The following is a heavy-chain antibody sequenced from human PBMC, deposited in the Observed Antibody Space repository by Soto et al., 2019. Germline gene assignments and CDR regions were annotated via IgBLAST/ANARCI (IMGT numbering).Heavy chain of an antibody. D-gene: IGHD3-22*01. CDR1: GYTFTGYY. CDR2: INPNSGGT. V-gene: IGHV1-2*04. J-gene: IGHJ6*02. CDR3: ARDRHYDSTEYYGMDV. Sequence: ASVKVSCKASGYTFTGYYMHWVRQAPGQGLEWMGWINPNSGGTNYAQKFQGWVTMTRDTSISTAYMELSRLRSDDTAVYYCARDRHYDSTEYYGMDVWGQGTTVTVSS.